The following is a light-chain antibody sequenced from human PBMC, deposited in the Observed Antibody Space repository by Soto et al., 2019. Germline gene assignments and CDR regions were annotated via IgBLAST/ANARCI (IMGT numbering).Light chain of an antibody. CDR1: SSDIGIYNY. Sequence: QSALTQSRSVSGSPGQSVTISCSGSSSDIGIYNYVSWYQHHPGKVPKVLIYDVNKRPSGVPDRFSGSKSGNTASLTISGLPADDEADYCCCSYAGRYTMVFGGGTKVTVL. CDR2: DVN. J-gene: IGLJ3*02. V-gene: IGLV2-11*01. CDR3: CSYAGRYTMV.